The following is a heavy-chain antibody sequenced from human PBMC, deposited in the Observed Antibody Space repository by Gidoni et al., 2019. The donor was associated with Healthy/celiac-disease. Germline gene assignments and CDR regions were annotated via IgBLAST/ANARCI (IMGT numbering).Heavy chain of an antibody. V-gene: IGHV1-69*06. Sequence: QVQLVQSGAEVKKPGSSVKVSCKASGGTLSSYAISWVRQAPGQGLEWMGGIIPIFGTANYAQKFQGRVTITADKSTSTAYMELSSLRSEDTAVYYCATASGNYDFWSGPETDWGQGTLVTVSS. D-gene: IGHD3-3*01. CDR3: ATASGNYDFWSGPETD. CDR2: IIPIFGTA. CDR1: GGTLSSYA. J-gene: IGHJ4*02.